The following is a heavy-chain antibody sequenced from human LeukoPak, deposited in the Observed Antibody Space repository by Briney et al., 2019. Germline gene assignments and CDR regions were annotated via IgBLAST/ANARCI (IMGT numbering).Heavy chain of an antibody. J-gene: IGHJ5*02. D-gene: IGHD6-19*01. CDR2: ISGSGGST. CDR1: GFTFSSYA. Sequence: PGGSLRLSCAASGFTFSSYAMSWVRQAPGKGLEWVSAISGSGGSTYYADSVKGRFTISRDNSKNTLYLQMNCMRAEETAVYYCAKGKEGSSGWLNWFDPWGQGTLVTVSS. V-gene: IGHV3-23*01. CDR3: AKGKEGSSGWLNWFDP.